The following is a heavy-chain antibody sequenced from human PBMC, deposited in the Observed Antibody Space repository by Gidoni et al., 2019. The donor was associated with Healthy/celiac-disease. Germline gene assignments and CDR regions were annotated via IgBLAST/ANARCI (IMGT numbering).Heavy chain of an antibody. J-gene: IGHJ5*02. Sequence: QVQLVESGGVVVQPGRSLRLSCAASGFTVSSYAMHWVRQAAGKGLEWGSVISYDGSNKYYADSVKGRFTISRDNSKNTLYLQMNSLRAEDTAVYYCARGETWYCSSTSCWAVGSRFDPWGQGTLVTVSS. D-gene: IGHD2-2*01. CDR3: ARGETWYCSSTSCWAVGSRFDP. CDR1: GFTVSSYA. V-gene: IGHV3-30-3*01. CDR2: ISYDGSNK.